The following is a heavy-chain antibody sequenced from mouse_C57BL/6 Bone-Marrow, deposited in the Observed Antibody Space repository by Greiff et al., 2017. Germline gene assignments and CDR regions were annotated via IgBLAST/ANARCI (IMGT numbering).Heavy chain of an antibody. J-gene: IGHJ3*01. V-gene: IGHV1-81*01. D-gene: IGHD1-1*01. CDR1: GYTFTSYG. Sequence: VQLQQSGAELARPGASVKLSCKASGYTFTSYGISWVKQITGQGLEWIGEIYPRSGNTYYNEKFKGKATLTADKSSSTAYMELRSLTSEDSAVYFCARSLLLFAYWGQGTLVTVSA. CDR3: ARSLLLFAY. CDR2: IYPRSGNT.